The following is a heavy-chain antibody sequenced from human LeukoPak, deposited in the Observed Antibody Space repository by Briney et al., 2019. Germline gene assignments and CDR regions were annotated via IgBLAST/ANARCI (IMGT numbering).Heavy chain of an antibody. D-gene: IGHD5-24*01. Sequence: ASVTVSFKSSGCTCTNYAMHWVRQAPGQGREWMGWITPSGGTNYPQKFQGRVAITRDTSITTAYMDLSRLTSDDTAVYYCARDRYGDGFAHFDSWGQGALVTVSS. CDR3: ARDRYGDGFAHFDS. CDR1: GCTCTNYA. V-gene: IGHV1-2*02. J-gene: IGHJ4*02. CDR2: ITPSGGT.